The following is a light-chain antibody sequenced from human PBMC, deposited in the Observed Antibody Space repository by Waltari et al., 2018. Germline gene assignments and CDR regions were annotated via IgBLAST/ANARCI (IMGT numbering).Light chain of an antibody. V-gene: IGLV2-14*03. CDR1: SSDAGGYNY. CDR3: SSYTSSSTLGV. J-gene: IGLJ2*01. CDR2: DVS. Sequence: QSALPQPASVSGSPGQPITISCTGTSSDAGGYNYVSWYQQHPGKAPKLLIYDVSNRPSGVSNRFSGSKSGNTASLTISGLQAEDEADYYCSSYTSSSTLGVFGGGTKLTVL.